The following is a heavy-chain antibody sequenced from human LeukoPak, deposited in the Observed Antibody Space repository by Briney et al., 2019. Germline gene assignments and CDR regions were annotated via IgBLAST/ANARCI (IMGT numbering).Heavy chain of an antibody. Sequence: GGSLRLSCAASGFTFSSFWMSWVRQAPGKGLEWVATVQKDGSAKHYVDFAKGRFTISRDNAKNSLYLQMNSLRAEDTAIYYCARDWSNDYWGQGTLVTVSS. D-gene: IGHD3-3*01. CDR2: VQKDGSAK. V-gene: IGHV3-7*05. J-gene: IGHJ4*02. CDR3: ARDWSNDY. CDR1: GFTFSSFW.